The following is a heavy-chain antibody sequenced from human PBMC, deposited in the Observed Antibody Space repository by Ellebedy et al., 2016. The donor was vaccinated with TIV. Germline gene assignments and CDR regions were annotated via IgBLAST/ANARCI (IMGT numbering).Heavy chain of an antibody. CDR2: IIPIFGTA. V-gene: IGHV1-69*13. J-gene: IGHJ4*02. D-gene: IGHD2-2*01. CDR3: ARGRPCSSTSCYDE. Sequence: SVKVSXXASGGTFSSYAISWVRQAPGQGLEWMGGIIPIFGTANYAQKFQGRVTITADESTSTAYMELSSLRSEDTAVYYCARGRPCSSTSCYDEWGQGTLVTVSS. CDR1: GGTFSSYA.